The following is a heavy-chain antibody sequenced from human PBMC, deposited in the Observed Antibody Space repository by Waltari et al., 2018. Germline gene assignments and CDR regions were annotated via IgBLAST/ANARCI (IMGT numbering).Heavy chain of an antibody. CDR1: GFTFDDYA. CDR3: AKDMTGTIFGVVGFDY. Sequence: EVQLVESGGGLVQPGRSLRLSCAASGFTFDDYAMHWVRQAPGKGLGWVSGISWNSGSIGDADSVKGRFTISRDNAKNSLYLQMNSLRAEDTALYYCAKDMTGTIFGVVGFDYWGQGTLVTVSS. D-gene: IGHD3-3*01. J-gene: IGHJ4*02. V-gene: IGHV3-9*01. CDR2: ISWNSGSI.